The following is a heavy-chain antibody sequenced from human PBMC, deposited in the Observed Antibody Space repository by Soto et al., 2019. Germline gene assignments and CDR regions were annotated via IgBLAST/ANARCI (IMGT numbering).Heavy chain of an antibody. D-gene: IGHD3-16*01. J-gene: IGHJ6*03. V-gene: IGHV3-9*01. CDR3: AKGGYNYYYMDV. Sequence: SLRLSCAASGFTFDDYAMHWVRQAPGKGLEWVSGISWNSGSIGYADSVKGRFTISRDNAKNSLYLHMNTLRAEDTALYYCAKGGYNYYYMDVWGKGTTVTVSS. CDR2: ISWNSGSI. CDR1: GFTFDDYA.